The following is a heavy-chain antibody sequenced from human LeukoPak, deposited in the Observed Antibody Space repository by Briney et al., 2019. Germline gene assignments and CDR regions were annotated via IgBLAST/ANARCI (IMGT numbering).Heavy chain of an antibody. J-gene: IGHJ4*02. CDR1: GFTFSSYA. CDR2: IWYDGSNK. Sequence: PGGSLRLSCSASGFTFSSYAMHWVRQAPGKGLEWVAVIWYDGSNKYYADSVKGRFTISRDNSKNTLFLQMNSLRAEDTAIYYCARDSLPMAVTGPFDHWGQGALVTVSS. D-gene: IGHD6-19*01. CDR3: ARDSLPMAVTGPFDH. V-gene: IGHV3-33*08.